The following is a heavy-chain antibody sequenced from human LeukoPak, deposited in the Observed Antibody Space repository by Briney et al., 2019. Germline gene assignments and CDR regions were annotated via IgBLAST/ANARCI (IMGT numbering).Heavy chain of an antibody. Sequence: GESLKISCKGSGYPFNNHWIGWVRQRPGKGLERMGIIYPYDSDTRYSPSFRGQVTISADKSISTAYLQWSSLKASDTAMYYCALYYYGSGSYYHFDYWGQGTLVTVSS. CDR1: GYPFNNHW. CDR3: ALYYYGSGSYYHFDY. CDR2: IYPYDSDT. V-gene: IGHV5-51*01. D-gene: IGHD3-10*01. J-gene: IGHJ4*02.